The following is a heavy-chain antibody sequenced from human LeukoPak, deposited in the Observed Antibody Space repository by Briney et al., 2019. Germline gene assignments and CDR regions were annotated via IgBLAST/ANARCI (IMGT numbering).Heavy chain of an antibody. CDR3: ARDLLPVTD. J-gene: IGHJ4*02. Sequence: SKTLSLTCTVSGGSINTYYWSWIRQPPGKGLEWLGSIDDSGKTIHNPSLKSRVTMSVDTSKNQFSLKLTSVTAADTAMYYCARDLLPVTDWGQGTLVTVSS. D-gene: IGHD2-21*02. V-gene: IGHV4-59*01. CDR1: GGSINTYY. CDR2: IDDSGKT.